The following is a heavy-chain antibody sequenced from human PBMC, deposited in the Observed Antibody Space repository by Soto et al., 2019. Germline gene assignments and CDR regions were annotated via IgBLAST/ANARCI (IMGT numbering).Heavy chain of an antibody. CDR3: PTRRPSGYSRSTRRHTQGLYGMDV. V-gene: IGHV4-30-4*01. D-gene: IGHD2-15*01. CDR1: GGSISSGDYY. J-gene: IGHJ6*02. Sequence: SETLSLTCTVSGGSISSGDYYWSWIRQPPGKGLEWIGYIYYSGSTYYNPSLKSRVTISVDTSKNQFSLKLSSVTAADTDLYDLPTRRPSGYSRSTRRHTQGLYGMDVCAQTPTAPVS. CDR2: IYYSGST.